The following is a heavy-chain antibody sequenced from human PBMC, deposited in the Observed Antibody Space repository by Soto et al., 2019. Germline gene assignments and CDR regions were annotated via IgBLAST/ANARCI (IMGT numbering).Heavy chain of an antibody. D-gene: IGHD3-9*01. Sequence: SETLSLTCTVSGGSISSYYWSWIRQPPGKGLEWIGYIYYSGSTNYNPSLKSRVTISVDTSKNQFSLKLSSVTAADTAVYYCAREAGLDWLVDVWCQGTTVTVSS. CDR3: AREAGLDWLVDV. CDR2: IYYSGST. J-gene: IGHJ6*02. V-gene: IGHV4-59*01. CDR1: GGSISSYY.